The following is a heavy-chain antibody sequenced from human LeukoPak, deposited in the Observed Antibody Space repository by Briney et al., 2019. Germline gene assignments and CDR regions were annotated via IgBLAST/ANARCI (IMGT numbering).Heavy chain of an antibody. CDR3: ASSIVVVPAAPQGWFDP. D-gene: IGHD2-2*01. CDR1: GYSISSGYY. J-gene: IGHJ5*02. Sequence: SETLSLTCTVSGYSISSGYYWGWIRQPPGKGLEWIGSIYHSGSTYYNPSLMSRVTISVDTSKNQFSLKLSSVTAADTAVYYCASSIVVVPAAPQGWFDPWGQGTLVTVSS. V-gene: IGHV4-38-2*02. CDR2: IYHSGST.